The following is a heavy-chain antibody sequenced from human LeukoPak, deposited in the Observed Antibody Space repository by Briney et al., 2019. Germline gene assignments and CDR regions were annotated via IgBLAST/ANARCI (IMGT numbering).Heavy chain of an antibody. D-gene: IGHD2-2*01. CDR2: ISSSSSYI. CDR3: AGDIRSTGA. V-gene: IGHV3-21*01. CDR1: GFTFSSYS. J-gene: IGHJ5*02. Sequence: GGSLRLSCAASGFTFSSYSMNWVRQAPGKGLEWVSSISSSSSYIYYADSVKGRFTISRDNAKNSLYPQMNSLRAEDTAVYYCAGDIRSTGAWGQGTLVTVSS.